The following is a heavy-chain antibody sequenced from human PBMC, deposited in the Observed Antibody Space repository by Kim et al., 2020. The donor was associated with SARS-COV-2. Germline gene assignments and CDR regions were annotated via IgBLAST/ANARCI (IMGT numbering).Heavy chain of an antibody. D-gene: IGHD5-12*01. V-gene: IGHV3-48*03. CDR2: ISNSGSTI. Sequence: GGSLRLSCAASGFTFSSYEMNWVRQAPGKGLEWVSYISNSGSTIYYADSVKGRFTISRDNAKNSLYLQMNSLRAEDTAVYYCARDALTVEMATYDAFDIWGQGTMVTVSS. CDR1: GFTFSSYE. CDR3: ARDALTVEMATYDAFDI. J-gene: IGHJ3*02.